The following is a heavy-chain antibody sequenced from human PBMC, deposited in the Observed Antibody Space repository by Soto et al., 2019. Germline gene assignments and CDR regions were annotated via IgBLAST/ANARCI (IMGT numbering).Heavy chain of an antibody. J-gene: IGHJ4*02. D-gene: IGHD6-6*01. CDR1: GFTFSSYA. CDR2: ISGSGGST. CDR3: ATPSEYSSSTTFDY. V-gene: IGHV3-23*01. Sequence: PGGSLRLSCAASGFTFSSYAMSWVRQAPGKGLEWVSAISGSGGSTYYADYVKGRFTISRDNSKNTLYLQMNSLRAEDTAVYYCATPSEYSSSTTFDYWGQGTLVTVSS.